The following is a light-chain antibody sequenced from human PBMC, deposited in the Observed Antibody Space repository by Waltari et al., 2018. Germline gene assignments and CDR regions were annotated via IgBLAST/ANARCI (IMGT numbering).Light chain of an antibody. CDR2: GST. Sequence: HSVLTQPPSVSGAPGQRVTISCTGSGPNIGAGYDGHWYQQLPRAAPKLLIYGSTTRPLGVPDRFFGSTSGTSASLTITGLQAEDEADYYCQSYDTSLSVVFGGGTKLTVL. V-gene: IGLV1-40*01. J-gene: IGLJ3*02. CDR3: QSYDTSLSVV. CDR1: GPNIGAGYD.